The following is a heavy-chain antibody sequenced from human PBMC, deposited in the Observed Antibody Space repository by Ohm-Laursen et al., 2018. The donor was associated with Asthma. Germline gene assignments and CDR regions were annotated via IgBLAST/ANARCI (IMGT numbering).Heavy chain of an antibody. V-gene: IGHV3-11*01. D-gene: IGHD3-16*01. CDR1: GFIFNNDF. Sequence: SLRLSCSAAGFIFNNDFMSWIRQAPGKGLEWVSYTSDTGSVIYYADSVKGRFTISWDDAKNSLYLQMNSLRVDDTAVYYCATLGDSSITQWGQGTLVTVSS. CDR2: TSDTGSVI. CDR3: ATLGDSSITQ. J-gene: IGHJ4*02.